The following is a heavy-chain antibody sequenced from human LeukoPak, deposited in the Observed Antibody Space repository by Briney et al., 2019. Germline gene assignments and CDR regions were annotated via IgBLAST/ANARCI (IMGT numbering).Heavy chain of an antibody. D-gene: IGHD3-22*01. CDR2: ISGSGGST. V-gene: IGHV3-23*01. J-gene: IGHJ4*02. Sequence: GGSLRLSCAASGFTFSSYAMSWIRQAPGKGLEWVSAISGSGGSTYYADSVKGRFTISRDNSKNTLYLQMNSLRAEDTAVYYCAKTYNYYDSSGYPDYWGQGTLVTVSS. CDR1: GFTFSSYA. CDR3: AKTYNYYDSSGYPDY.